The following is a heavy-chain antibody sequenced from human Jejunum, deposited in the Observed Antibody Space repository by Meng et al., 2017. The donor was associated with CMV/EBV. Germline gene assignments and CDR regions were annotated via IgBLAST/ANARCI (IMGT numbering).Heavy chain of an antibody. D-gene: IGHD1-1*01. V-gene: IGHV4-61*03. CDR3: ARGTWAAAPSDY. J-gene: IGHJ4*02. CDR1: GGSVSSGSCY. CDR2: IYYTGNT. Sequence: CTVSGGSVSSGSCYWSWIRQPPGKGLEFIGYIYYTGNTNYSPSLMSRVTISLDTSKSHFSLKLSSVTAADTAVYYCARGTWAAAPSDYWGQGILVTVSS.